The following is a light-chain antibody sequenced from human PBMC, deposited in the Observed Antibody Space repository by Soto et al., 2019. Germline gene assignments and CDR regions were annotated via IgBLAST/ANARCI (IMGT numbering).Light chain of an antibody. Sequence: ELVLTQSPAALSVSPGERAALSCMASQSVSSNLAWYQQKPGQAPRVLIYGASTRATGVPARFGGNGSGTEFTLTISSLQSEDFAVYYCQPYNNWPLTVGGGTKVDIK. V-gene: IGKV3-15*01. J-gene: IGKJ4*01. CDR1: QSVSSN. CDR2: GAS. CDR3: QPYNNWPLT.